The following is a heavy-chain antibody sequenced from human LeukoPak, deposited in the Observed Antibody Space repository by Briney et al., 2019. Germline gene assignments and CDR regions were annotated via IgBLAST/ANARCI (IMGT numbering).Heavy chain of an antibody. J-gene: IGHJ4*02. D-gene: IGHD1-26*01. Sequence: GGSLRLSCAASGFTFSSYSMNWVRQVPGKGLEWVSSISSSSSYIYYADSVKGRFTISRDNAKNSLYLQMNSLRAEDTAVYYCARDIVGDAYVSNWGQGTLVTVSS. V-gene: IGHV3-21*01. CDR1: GFTFSSYS. CDR3: ARDIVGDAYVSN. CDR2: ISSSSSYI.